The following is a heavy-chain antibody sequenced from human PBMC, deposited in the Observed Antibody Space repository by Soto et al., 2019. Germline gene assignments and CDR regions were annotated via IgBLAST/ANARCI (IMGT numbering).Heavy chain of an antibody. J-gene: IGHJ4*02. D-gene: IGHD6-13*01. CDR1: GGSISSSSYY. Sequence: QLQLQESGPGLVKPSETLSLTCTVSGGSISSSSYYWGWIRQPPGKGLEWIGSIYYSGSTYYNPSPKSRVTISVDTSKNQFSLKLSSVTAADTAVYYCARQVAAAHFDYWGQGTLVTVSS. CDR2: IYYSGST. V-gene: IGHV4-39*01. CDR3: ARQVAAAHFDY.